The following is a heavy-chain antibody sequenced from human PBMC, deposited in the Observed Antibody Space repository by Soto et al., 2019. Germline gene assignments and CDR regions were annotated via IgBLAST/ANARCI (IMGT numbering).Heavy chain of an antibody. J-gene: IGHJ4*02. D-gene: IGHD1-1*01. Sequence: QVQLQGSGPGLVKPSETLSLACTVAGDSVSSYNSYWSWIRQPPGKGLEWIGYIYHTGSAYYNPSLESRLTISIDTSKNQFSLKMNSVTAADTAVYYCASGRDAYKTGYWGQGTLVTVSS. CDR3: ASGRDAYKTGY. CDR1: GDSVSSYNSY. V-gene: IGHV4-61*01. CDR2: IYHTGSA.